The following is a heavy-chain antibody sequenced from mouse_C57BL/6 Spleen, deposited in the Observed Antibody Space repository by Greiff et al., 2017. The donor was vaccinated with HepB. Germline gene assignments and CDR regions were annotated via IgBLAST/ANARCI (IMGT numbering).Heavy chain of an antibody. D-gene: IGHD2-5*01. J-gene: IGHJ2*01. Sequence: QVQLQQPGAELVRPGTSVKLSCKASGYTFTSYWMHWVKQRPGQGLEWIGVIDPSDSYTNYNQKFKGKATLTVDTSSSTAYMQLSSLTSEDSAVYYCIYSTLDYWGQGTTLTVSS. CDR1: GYTFTSYW. CDR3: IYSTLDY. V-gene: IGHV1-59*01. CDR2: IDPSDSYT.